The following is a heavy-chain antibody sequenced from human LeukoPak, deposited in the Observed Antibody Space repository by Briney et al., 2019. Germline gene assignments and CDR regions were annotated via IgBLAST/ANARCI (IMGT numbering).Heavy chain of an antibody. V-gene: IGHV4-39*07. CDR3: ARAGYSGYDYRD. D-gene: IGHD5-12*01. CDR2: IYYSGST. CDR1: GGSISSSSYY. J-gene: IGHJ4*02. Sequence: SETLSLTCTVSGGSISSSSYYWGWIRQPPGKGLEWIGSIYYSGSTYYNPSLKSRVTISVDTSKNQFSLKLSSVTAADTAVYYCARAGYSGYDYRDWGQGTLVTVSS.